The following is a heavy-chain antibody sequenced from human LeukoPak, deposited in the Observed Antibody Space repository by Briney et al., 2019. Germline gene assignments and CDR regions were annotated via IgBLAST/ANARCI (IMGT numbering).Heavy chain of an antibody. Sequence: SQTLSLTCAISGDSVSTNSAAWNWSRQSPSRGLGWLGRTYYRSKWYNDYAVSVKSRITINPDTSKNQFSLQLNSVTPEDTAVYYCARANYDFWSGYYGYYYYYGMDVWGQGTTVTVSS. D-gene: IGHD3-3*01. CDR2: TYYRSKWYN. V-gene: IGHV6-1*01. CDR1: GDSVSTNSAA. CDR3: ARANYDFWSGYYGYYYYYGMDV. J-gene: IGHJ6*02.